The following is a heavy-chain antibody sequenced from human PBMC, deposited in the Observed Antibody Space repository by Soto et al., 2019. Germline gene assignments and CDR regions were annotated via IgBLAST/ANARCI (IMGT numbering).Heavy chain of an antibody. CDR3: AGARRFFWSGYQNNWFDP. CDR2: IYPGDSDT. J-gene: IGHJ5*02. Sequence: GESLKISCKGSGYSFTSYCIGLVRQMPGKSLEWMGIIYPGDSDTRYSPSFQGQVTISADKSISTAYLQWSSLKASDTAMYYCAGARRFFWSGYQNNWFDPWGQGTLVTVSS. V-gene: IGHV5-51*01. D-gene: IGHD3-3*01. CDR1: GYSFTSYC.